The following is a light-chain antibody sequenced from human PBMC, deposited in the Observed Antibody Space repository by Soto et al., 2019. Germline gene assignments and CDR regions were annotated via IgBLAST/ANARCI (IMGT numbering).Light chain of an antibody. CDR3: QQTYIIPPIT. CDR2: AAS. CDR1: QSFGNY. J-gene: IGKJ5*01. V-gene: IGKV1-39*01. Sequence: DIQMTQSPTSLSASVGDRVTITCRASQSFGNYLNWYQQKPGKAPNLLIFAASTLQSGVPIRFSGSGSGREFTLTISSLLPEDFATYYCQQTYIIPPITFGQGTRLEIK.